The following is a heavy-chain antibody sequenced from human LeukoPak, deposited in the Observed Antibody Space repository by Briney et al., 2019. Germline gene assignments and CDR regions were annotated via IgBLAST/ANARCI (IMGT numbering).Heavy chain of an antibody. Sequence: SETLSLTCTVSGVSISSSSYYWGWIRQPPRKGLEWIGSIYYSGSTYYNPSLKSRVTISVDTSKYQFSLKLSSVTAADTAVYYCARDRVVVVPAAAYNWFDSWGQGTLVTVSS. D-gene: IGHD2-2*01. V-gene: IGHV4-39*07. CDR1: GVSISSSSYY. J-gene: IGHJ5*01. CDR2: IYYSGST. CDR3: ARDRVVVVPAAAYNWFDS.